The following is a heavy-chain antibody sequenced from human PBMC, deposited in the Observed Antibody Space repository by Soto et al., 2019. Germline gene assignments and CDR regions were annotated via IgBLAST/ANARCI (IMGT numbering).Heavy chain of an antibody. CDR2: INGDGSDT. J-gene: IGHJ4*02. CDR3: TRDTPTLGVDY. Sequence: EVQLVESGGGLVQPGGSLRLSCAASGFTLSSYWMHWVRQAPGKGLMWVSHINGDGSDTSYADSVKGRFTISRDNAKNTVYLQTNRLRVEDTAVYYCTRDTPTLGVDYWGQGTLVTVSS. V-gene: IGHV3-74*01. D-gene: IGHD3-16*01. CDR1: GFTLSSYW.